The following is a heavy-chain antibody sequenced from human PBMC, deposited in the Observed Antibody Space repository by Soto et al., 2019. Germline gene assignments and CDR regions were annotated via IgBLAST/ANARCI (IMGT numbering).Heavy chain of an antibody. J-gene: IGHJ6*02. Sequence: SETLSLTCAVYGGSFSGYYWSWIRQPPGKGLEWIGEINHSGSTNYNPSLKSRVTISVDTSKNQFSLKLSSVTAADTAVYYCARVFGYCSSTSCYGGGFYYGMDVWGQGTTVTV. CDR3: ARVFGYCSSTSCYGGGFYYGMDV. CDR1: GGSFSGYY. V-gene: IGHV4-34*01. D-gene: IGHD2-2*03. CDR2: INHSGST.